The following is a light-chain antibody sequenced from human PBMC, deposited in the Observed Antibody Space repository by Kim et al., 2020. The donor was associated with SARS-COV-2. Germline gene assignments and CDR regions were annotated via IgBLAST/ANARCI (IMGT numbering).Light chain of an antibody. V-gene: IGLV2-14*04. Sequence: QSLTISCTGTSSDVDGYNYVSWYQQHPGKAPKLMIYDVSKRPSGVSNRFSGSKSGNTASLTISGLQAEDEADYYCSSYTSSSTYVFGTGTKVTVL. J-gene: IGLJ1*01. CDR2: DVS. CDR3: SSYTSSSTYV. CDR1: SSDVDGYNY.